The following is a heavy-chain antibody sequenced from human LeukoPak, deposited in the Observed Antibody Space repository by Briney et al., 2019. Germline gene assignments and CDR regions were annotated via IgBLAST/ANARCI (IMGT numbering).Heavy chain of an antibody. CDR3: ARDFVSSSVDP. V-gene: IGHV3-74*01. CDR2: IKTDGSTT. CDR1: GFTFNNYW. Sequence: GGSLRLSCVASGFTFNNYWMHWLRQAPGKGLVWVSHIKTDGSTTNYADSVRGRFTISRDNAKNTLYLQMNSLRVEDTAVYYRARDFVSSSVDPRGQGTLVTVSS. J-gene: IGHJ5*02. D-gene: IGHD5/OR15-5a*01.